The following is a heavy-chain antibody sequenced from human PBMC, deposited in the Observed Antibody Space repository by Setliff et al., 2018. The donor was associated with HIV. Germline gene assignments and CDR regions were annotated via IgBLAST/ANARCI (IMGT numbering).Heavy chain of an antibody. Sequence: TLSLTCTVSGGSFTSRSHYWGWIRQPPGKGLEWIGSIFYSGITYYNPSLKSRVTISVDTSKNQFSLNLTSVTAADTAVYYCARSKTFYDFWGGYYTHGAFKIWGLGTMVTVSS. J-gene: IGHJ3*02. V-gene: IGHV4-39*01. CDR2: IFYSGIT. CDR3: ARSKTFYDFWGGYYTHGAFKI. CDR1: GGSFTSRSHY. D-gene: IGHD3-3*01.